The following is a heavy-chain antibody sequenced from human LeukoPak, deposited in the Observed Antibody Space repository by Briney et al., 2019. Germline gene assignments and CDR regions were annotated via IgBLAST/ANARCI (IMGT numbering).Heavy chain of an antibody. Sequence: GGSLRLSCAASGFTFSSYGMHWVRQAPGKGLEWVAVISYDGSNKYYADSVKGRFTNSRDNSKNTLYLQMNSLRAEDTAVYYCAKVLAPNYYYYMDVWGKGTTVTVSS. J-gene: IGHJ6*03. CDR1: GFTFSSYG. CDR2: ISYDGSNK. CDR3: AKVLAPNYYYYMDV. V-gene: IGHV3-30*18.